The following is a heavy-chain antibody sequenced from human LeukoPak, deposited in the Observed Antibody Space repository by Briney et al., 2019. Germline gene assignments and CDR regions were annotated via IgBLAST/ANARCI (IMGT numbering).Heavy chain of an antibody. Sequence: ASVKVSCKASGGTFSSYAISWVRQAPGQGLEWMGRIIPILGMANYAQKFQGRVTITADKSTSTAYMELSSLRSEDTAVYYCARDNPTYYDILTGYYENYYFDYWGQGTLVTVSS. V-gene: IGHV1-69*04. CDR1: GGTFSSYA. D-gene: IGHD3-9*01. J-gene: IGHJ4*02. CDR3: ARDNPTYYDILTGYYENYYFDY. CDR2: IIPILGMA.